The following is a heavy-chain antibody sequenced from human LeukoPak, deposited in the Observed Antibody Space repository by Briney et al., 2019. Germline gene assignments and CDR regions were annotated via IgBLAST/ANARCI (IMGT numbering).Heavy chain of an antibody. CDR1: GFTFSSYE. CDR3: ARETLGAQNAFDI. V-gene: IGHV3-48*03. Sequence: PGGSLRLSCAASGFTFSSYEMNWVRQAPRKGLEWVSYISLSGSTIYYADSVKGRFTISRDNAKNSLYLQMNSLRAEDTAVYYRARETLGAQNAFDIWGQGTMVTVSS. D-gene: IGHD1-26*01. CDR2: ISLSGSTI. J-gene: IGHJ3*02.